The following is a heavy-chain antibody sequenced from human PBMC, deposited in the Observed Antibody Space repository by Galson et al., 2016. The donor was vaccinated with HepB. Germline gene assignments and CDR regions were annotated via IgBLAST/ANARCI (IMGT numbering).Heavy chain of an antibody. CDR2: ISSSSNFL. Sequence: SLRLSCAASGFTFSYYRMNWVRQAPGKGLDWVATISSSSNFLYYADSVKGRFTISRDNAEDSLDLQMNSLRAEDTAVYYCARNRGPFDAFDIWGRGTMVTVSS. CDR3: ARNRGPFDAFDI. V-gene: IGHV3-21*01. D-gene: IGHD3-10*01. J-gene: IGHJ3*02. CDR1: GFTFSYYR.